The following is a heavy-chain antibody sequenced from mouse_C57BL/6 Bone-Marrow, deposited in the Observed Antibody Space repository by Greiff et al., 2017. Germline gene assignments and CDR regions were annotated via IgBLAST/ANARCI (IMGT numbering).Heavy chain of an antibody. Sequence: AASGIDFSRYWMSWVRRAPGKGLEWIGEINPDSSTINYAPSLKDKFIISRDNAKNTLYLQMSKVRSEDTALYYCARPANWVPYYYAMDYWGQGTSVTVSS. V-gene: IGHV4-1*01. J-gene: IGHJ4*01. CDR2: INPDSSTI. CDR3: ARPANWVPYYYAMDY. CDR1: GIDFSRYW. D-gene: IGHD4-1*01.